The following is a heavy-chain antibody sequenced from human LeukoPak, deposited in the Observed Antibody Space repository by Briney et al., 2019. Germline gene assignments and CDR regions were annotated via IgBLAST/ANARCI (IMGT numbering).Heavy chain of an antibody. D-gene: IGHD3-10*01. CDR2: IWYDGSDK. CDR3: ARDYGSGMDV. Sequence: GGSLRLSCAPFGMTFSSYGMHWVRQTPGKGLEWVAIIWYDGSDKYYADSVKGRFTISRDNYKNTLYLQMNSLRGKDTAVYYCARDYGSGMDVWGKGTMVTVSS. CDR1: GMTFSSYG. V-gene: IGHV3-33*01. J-gene: IGHJ6*04.